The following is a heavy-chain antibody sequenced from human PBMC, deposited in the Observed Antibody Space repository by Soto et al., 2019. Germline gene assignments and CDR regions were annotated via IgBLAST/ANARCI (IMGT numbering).Heavy chain of an antibody. J-gene: IGHJ5*02. CDR3: ARHGPADRGSGWYHDWFDP. CDR2: IYPGDSDT. CDR1: GYSFTSYW. Sequence: GESLKISCKGSGYSFTSYWIGWVRQMPGKGLEWMGVIYPGDSDTRYSPSFQGQVTISADKSISTAYLQWSSLKASDTAMYYCARHGPADRGSGWYHDWFDPWGQGTLVTVSS. D-gene: IGHD6-19*01. V-gene: IGHV5-51*01.